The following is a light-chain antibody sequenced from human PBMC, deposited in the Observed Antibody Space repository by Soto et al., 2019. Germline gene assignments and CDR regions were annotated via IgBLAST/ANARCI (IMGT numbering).Light chain of an antibody. V-gene: IGKV3-20*01. CDR2: GAS. CDR3: QLYGSSPGT. J-gene: IGKJ2*01. Sequence: EIVLTQSPGTLSLSPEERATLSCRASQSVSSSYLAWYQQKPGQAPRLLIYGASSRATGILDRFSGSGSGTDFTLTISRLEPEDFAVYYCQLYGSSPGTFGQGTKLEIK. CDR1: QSVSSSY.